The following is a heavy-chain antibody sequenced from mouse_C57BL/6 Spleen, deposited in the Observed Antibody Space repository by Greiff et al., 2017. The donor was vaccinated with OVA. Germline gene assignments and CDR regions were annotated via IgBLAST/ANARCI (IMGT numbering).Heavy chain of an antibody. V-gene: IGHV5-6*01. CDR2: ISSGGSYT. Sequence: EVKVVESGGDLVKPGGSLKLSCAASGFTFSSYGMSWVRQTPDKRLEWVATISSGGSYTYYPDSLKGRFTISRDNAKNTLYLQMSSLKSEDTAMYCCARPLGDYDGFAYWGQGTLVTVSA. D-gene: IGHD2-4*01. J-gene: IGHJ3*01. CDR3: ARPLGDYDGFAY. CDR1: GFTFSSYG.